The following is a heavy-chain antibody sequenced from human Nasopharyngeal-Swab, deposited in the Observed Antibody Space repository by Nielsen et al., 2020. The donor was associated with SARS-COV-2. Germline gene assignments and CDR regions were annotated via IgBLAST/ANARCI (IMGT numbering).Heavy chain of an antibody. V-gene: IGHV3-74*01. J-gene: IGHJ5*02. CDR2: INSDGTTT. CDR3: ARGPSLGWFDP. CDR1: GFTFFSYW. Sequence: GGSLRLSCAASGFTFFSYWMHWVRQAPGKGLEWVSFINSDGTTTTYADSVKGRFTISRDDDTNTLFLQMNSLRADDTGVYYCARGPSLGWFDPWGQGTLVTVSS.